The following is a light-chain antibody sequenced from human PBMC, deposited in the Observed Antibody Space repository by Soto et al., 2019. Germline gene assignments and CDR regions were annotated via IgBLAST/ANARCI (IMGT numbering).Light chain of an antibody. Sequence: ALTQPPSASGSPGQSVTISCTGTSSDVGTYNYVSWYRQYPGKAPKLLIFEVTSRPSGVPDRFSGSKSGNTASLTVSGLQAEDEAHYYCSSYAGSNTWVFGGGTKLTVL. CDR3: SSYAGSNTWV. CDR1: SSDVGTYNY. V-gene: IGLV2-8*01. J-gene: IGLJ3*02. CDR2: EVT.